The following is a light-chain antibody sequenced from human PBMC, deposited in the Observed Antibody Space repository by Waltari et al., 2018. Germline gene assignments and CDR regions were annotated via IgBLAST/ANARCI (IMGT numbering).Light chain of an antibody. Sequence: ETVLTPSPGTLSLSPGERATPSCRASQSVSSSYLAWYQQKPGQAPRLLIYGASSRAPGIPDRFSGSGSGTDFTLTISRLEPEDVAVYYCQQYGSSPHTFGPGTKVDIK. CDR3: QQYGSSPHT. J-gene: IGKJ3*01. CDR1: QSVSSSY. V-gene: IGKV3-20*01. CDR2: GAS.